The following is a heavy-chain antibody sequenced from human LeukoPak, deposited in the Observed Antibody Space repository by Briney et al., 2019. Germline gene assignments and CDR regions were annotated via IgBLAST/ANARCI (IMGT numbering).Heavy chain of an antibody. CDR2: INDSGAVT. CDR1: GFTFTSYA. Sequence: PGGSLRLSCAASGFTFTSYAMSWVRQAPGKGLEWVSDINDSGAVTFYADSVKGRFTISRDNSKNMMYLQMNSLRTEDTAVYYCAKDANWACDYWGQGTLVTVSS. D-gene: IGHD3-16*01. CDR3: AKDANWACDY. J-gene: IGHJ4*02. V-gene: IGHV3-23*01.